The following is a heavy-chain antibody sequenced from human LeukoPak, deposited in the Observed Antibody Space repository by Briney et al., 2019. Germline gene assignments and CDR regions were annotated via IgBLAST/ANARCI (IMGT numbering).Heavy chain of an antibody. V-gene: IGHV1-69*05. CDR3: ARVRGIYGSGIFDI. CDR2: IIPIFGTA. D-gene: IGHD3-10*01. Sequence: SVKVSCKASGGTFSSYAISWVRQAPGQGLEWMGRIIPIFGTANYAQKFQGRVTITTDESTSTAYMELSSLRSEDTAVYYCARVRGIYGSGIFDIWGQGTMVTVSA. J-gene: IGHJ3*02. CDR1: GGTFSSYA.